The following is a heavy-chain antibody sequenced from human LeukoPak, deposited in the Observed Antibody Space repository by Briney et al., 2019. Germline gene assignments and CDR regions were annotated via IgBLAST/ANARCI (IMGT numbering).Heavy chain of an antibody. V-gene: IGHV1-46*01. D-gene: IGHD3-10*01. J-gene: IGHJ6*04. CDR2: INPSGGST. CDR3: ARDFGVRGGSYYYGMDV. Sequence: ASVKVSCKASGYTFTSYYMHWVRQAPGQGLEWMGIINPSGGSTSYAQKFQGRVTMTRDTSTSTVYMELSSLRSEDTAVYYCARDFGVRGGSYYYGMDVWGKGTTVTVSP. CDR1: GYTFTSYY.